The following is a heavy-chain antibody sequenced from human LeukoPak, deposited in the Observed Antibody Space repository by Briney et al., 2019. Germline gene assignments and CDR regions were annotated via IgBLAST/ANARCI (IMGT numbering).Heavy chain of an antibody. V-gene: IGHV3-23*01. CDR3: ARDLRGRMSSGNGGNFDY. CDR1: GLSLNNYA. D-gene: IGHD6-19*01. Sequence: SGGSLRLSCTASGLSLNNYAMSWVRQVPGKGLEWVSASSSSDDGKWYAESVRGRFTISRDTSKNTVYLQMNSLRAEDTAVYYCARDLRGRMSSGNGGNFDYWGQGTLVTVSS. CDR2: SSSSDDGK. J-gene: IGHJ4*02.